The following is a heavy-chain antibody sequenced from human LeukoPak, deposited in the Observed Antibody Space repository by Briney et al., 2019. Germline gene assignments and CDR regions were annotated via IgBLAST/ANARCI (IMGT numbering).Heavy chain of an antibody. CDR1: GFTFSSYS. D-gene: IGHD2-15*01. J-gene: IGHJ3*02. CDR2: ISSSSSTI. CDR3: ARDSQDIVVVWEPDAFDI. Sequence: PGGSLRLSCAASGFTFSSYSMNWVRQAPGKGLEWVSYISSSSSTIYYADSVKGRFTISRDNAKNSLYLQMNSLRAEDTAVYYCARDSQDIVVVWEPDAFDIWGQGTMVTVSS. V-gene: IGHV3-48*01.